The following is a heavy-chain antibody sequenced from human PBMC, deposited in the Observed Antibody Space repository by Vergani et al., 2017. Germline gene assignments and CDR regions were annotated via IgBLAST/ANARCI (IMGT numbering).Heavy chain of an antibody. CDR1: GYSFTSYW. CDR2: IYPGDSDT. Sequence: EVQLVQSGAEVKKPGESLKISCKGSGYSFTSYWIGWVRQMPGKGLEWMGIIYPGDSDTRYSPSFQGQVTISADKSISPAYLQWSSLKASDTAMYYCARGNYGSGSYTFYYYYGMDVWGQGTTVTVSS. V-gene: IGHV5-51*01. J-gene: IGHJ6*02. CDR3: ARGNYGSGSYTFYYYYGMDV. D-gene: IGHD3-10*01.